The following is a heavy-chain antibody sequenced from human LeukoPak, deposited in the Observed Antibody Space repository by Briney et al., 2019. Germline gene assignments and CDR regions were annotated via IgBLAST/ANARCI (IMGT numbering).Heavy chain of an antibody. CDR3: ARGLRYYYYYMDV. V-gene: IGHV4-4*09. J-gene: IGHJ6*03. Sequence: SETLSLTCTVSGGSMTNYYWNWIRQPPGKGLEWIGYISASGTTNYNPSLMSRVTISVDTSKNQFSLKLSSVAAADTAVYYCARGLRYYYYYMDVWGKGTTVTVSS. CDR1: GGSMTNYY. CDR2: ISASGTT.